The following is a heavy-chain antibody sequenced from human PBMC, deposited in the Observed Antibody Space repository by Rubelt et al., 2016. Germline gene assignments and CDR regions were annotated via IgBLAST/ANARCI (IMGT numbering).Heavy chain of an antibody. CDR1: GFTFSNAW. D-gene: IGHD2-21*01. Sequence: EVQLVESGGGLVKPGGSLTLSCAASGFTFSNAWIHWVRQAPGKGLEWVGRIKSKSVGGTTDFAAPVKNRFIISRDDSKNTLYLQMNSLKTEDSAVYYCSTDLFDCYLGFWGQGTLVTVSS. CDR2: IKSKSVGGTT. V-gene: IGHV3-15*01. J-gene: IGHJ4*02. CDR3: STDLFDCYLGF.